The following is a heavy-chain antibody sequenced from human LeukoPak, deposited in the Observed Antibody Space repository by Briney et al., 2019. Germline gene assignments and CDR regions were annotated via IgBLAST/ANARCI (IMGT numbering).Heavy chain of an antibody. V-gene: IGHV3-64*01. D-gene: IGHD1-26*01. J-gene: IGHJ1*01. CDR3: ACHSGSSSEYFQH. CDR1: GFTFSSYA. CDR2: ISSYGDST. Sequence: GGSLRLSCAASGFTFSSYAMHWVRQAPGKGLEYVSAISSYGDSTHYANSVKGRFTISRDNSKNTLYLQMGSLRAEDMAVYYCACHSGSSSEYFQHWGQGTLVTVSS.